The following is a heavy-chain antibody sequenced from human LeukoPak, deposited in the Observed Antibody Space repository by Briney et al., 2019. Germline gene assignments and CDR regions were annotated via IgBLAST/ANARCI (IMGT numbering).Heavy chain of an antibody. V-gene: IGHV3-30*03. CDR2: ISYDGSNK. Sequence: QAGGSLRLSCAASGFTVISNYMSWVRQAPGKGLECVALISYDGSNKYYADSVKGRFTISRDNSKNTLYLQMNSLRAEDTAVYYCAREGYFYDSSGYYSAEYFQHWGEGTLVTVSS. D-gene: IGHD3-22*01. J-gene: IGHJ1*01. CDR1: GFTVISNY. CDR3: AREGYFYDSSGYYSAEYFQH.